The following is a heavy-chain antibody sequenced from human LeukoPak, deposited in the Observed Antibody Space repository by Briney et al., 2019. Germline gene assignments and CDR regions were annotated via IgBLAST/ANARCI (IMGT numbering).Heavy chain of an antibody. J-gene: IGHJ2*01. CDR2: ISYDGSNK. D-gene: IGHD6-19*01. Sequence: GGSLRLSCAASGFTFSSYGMHGVRQAPGKGLEWVAVISYDGSNKYYADSVKGRFTISRDNSKNTLYLQMNSLRAEDTAVYYCAKDISSGWYFQTGYFDLWGRGTLVTVSS. V-gene: IGHV3-30*18. CDR1: GFTFSSYG. CDR3: AKDISSGWYFQTGYFDL.